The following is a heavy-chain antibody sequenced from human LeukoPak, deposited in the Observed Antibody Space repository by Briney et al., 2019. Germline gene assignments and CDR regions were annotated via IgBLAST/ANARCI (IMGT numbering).Heavy chain of an antibody. V-gene: IGHV3-23*01. D-gene: IGHD5-18*01. CDR1: GFTFRNYA. Sequence: PGGSLRLSCAVSGFTFRNYAMSWVRQAPGKGLEWVSSVSGGGGSTYYADSVKGRFTVSRDNSKNTLFLQMNSLRAEDTAVYYCARQLRSSSYGYFGHDYWGQGTLVTVSS. CDR2: VSGGGGST. CDR3: ARQLRSSSYGYFGHDY. J-gene: IGHJ4*02.